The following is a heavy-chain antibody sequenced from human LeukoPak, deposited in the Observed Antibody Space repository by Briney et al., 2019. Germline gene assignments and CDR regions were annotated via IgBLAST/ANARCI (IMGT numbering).Heavy chain of an antibody. V-gene: IGHV3-48*04. CDR2: ISSSSSTI. D-gene: IGHD3-10*01. Sequence: GGSLRLSCAASGFTFSSYSMNWVRQAPGKGLEWVSYISSSSSTIYYADSVKGRFTISRDNAKNSLYLQMNSLRAEDTAVYYCARDRYYGSGSYYPPYWGQGTLVTVSS. CDR1: GFTFSSYS. CDR3: ARDRYYGSGSYYPPY. J-gene: IGHJ4*02.